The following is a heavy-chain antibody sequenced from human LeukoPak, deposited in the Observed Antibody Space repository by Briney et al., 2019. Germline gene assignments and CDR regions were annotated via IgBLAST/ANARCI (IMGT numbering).Heavy chain of an antibody. V-gene: IGHV4-59*01. CDR2: IYYSGTT. Sequence: PSETLSPTCTVSGGSISSYYWSWIRQPPGKGLDWIGYIYYSGTTNYNPSLKSRVTISVDTSKNQLSLKLNSVTAADTAVYYCVRDPTREKNWFDPWGQGTLVTVSS. CDR1: GGSISSYY. CDR3: VRDPTREKNWFDP. J-gene: IGHJ5*02.